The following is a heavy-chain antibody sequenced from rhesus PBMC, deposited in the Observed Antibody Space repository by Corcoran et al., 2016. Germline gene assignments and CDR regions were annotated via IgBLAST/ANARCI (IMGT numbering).Heavy chain of an antibody. V-gene: IGHV3-201*01. CDR2: ISWSGGST. D-gene: IGHD5-42*01. J-gene: IGHJ4*01. Sequence: EVQLVESVGGLVQPGGSLSLSCAASGFTFRSYGMVWVRQAPGKGLEWVSGISWSGGSTYYADSVKGRFTISRDNAKNALYLQMGSLRAEDTALYYCAKDMRDTAGTAYFDYWGQGVLVTVSS. CDR3: AKDMRDTAGTAYFDY. CDR1: GFTFRSYG.